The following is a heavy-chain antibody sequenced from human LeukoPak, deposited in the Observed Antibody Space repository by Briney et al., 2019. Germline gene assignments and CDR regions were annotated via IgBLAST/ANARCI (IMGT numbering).Heavy chain of an antibody. CDR1: GFTFEKYA. CDR3: AKDRDPPLIGNSYGYYSDY. V-gene: IGHV3-9*01. J-gene: IGHJ4*02. CDR2: ISWNSGSI. Sequence: GGSLRLSCVASGFTFEKYAMHWVRQAPGKGLEWVSGISWNSGSIGYADFAKGRFTISRDNARNSLFLQMNTLKPEDTALYYCAKDRDPPLIGNSYGYYSDYWGQGTLVTVSS. D-gene: IGHD5-18*01.